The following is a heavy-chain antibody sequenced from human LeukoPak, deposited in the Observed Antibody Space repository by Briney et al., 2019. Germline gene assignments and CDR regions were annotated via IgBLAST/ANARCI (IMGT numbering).Heavy chain of an antibody. J-gene: IGHJ4*02. V-gene: IGHV1-24*01. CDR3: AAGGIYSLLDY. D-gene: IGHD3-10*01. Sequence: GASVKVSCKVSGDTLSELTMHWVRQAPGKGLEWMGGFDPGAGEILYAQQFQGRVTMTEDTSTDTAYMELTSLRSEDSGVCFCAAGGIYSLLDYWGQGTLVTVSS. CDR1: GDTLSELT. CDR2: FDPGAGEI.